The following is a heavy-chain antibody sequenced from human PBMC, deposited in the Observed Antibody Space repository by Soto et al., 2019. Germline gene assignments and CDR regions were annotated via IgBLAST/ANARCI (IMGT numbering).Heavy chain of an antibody. J-gene: IGHJ6*02. CDR2: ISAYNGNT. V-gene: IGHV1-18*01. CDR1: GGALGSCR. CDR3: AKVVATTPYYYYGMDV. D-gene: IGHD5-12*01. Sequence: ASAKVTSKECGGALGSCRFSWVRQAPGQGLEWMGWISAYNGNTNYAQKLQGRVTMTTDTSTSTAYMELRSLRSDDTAVYYCAKVVATTPYYYYGMDVWGQGTTVTVS.